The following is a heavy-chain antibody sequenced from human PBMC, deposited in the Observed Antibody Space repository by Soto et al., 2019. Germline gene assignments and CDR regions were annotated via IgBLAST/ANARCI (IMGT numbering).Heavy chain of an antibody. D-gene: IGHD7-27*01. J-gene: IGHJ4*02. V-gene: IGHV3-23*01. Sequence: GGSLRLSCAASGFTFSSYAMSWVRQAPGKGLEWVSAISGSGGSTYYADSVKGWFTISRDNSKNTLYLQMNSLRAEDTAVYYCAKMGIRTVYYFDYWGQGTLVTVSS. CDR1: GFTFSSYA. CDR2: ISGSGGST. CDR3: AKMGIRTVYYFDY.